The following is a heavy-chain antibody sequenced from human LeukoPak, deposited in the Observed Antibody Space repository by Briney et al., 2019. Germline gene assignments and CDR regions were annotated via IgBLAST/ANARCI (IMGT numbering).Heavy chain of an antibody. J-gene: IGHJ4*02. D-gene: IGHD3-16*02. CDR2: ISGSGGST. V-gene: IGHV3-23*01. Sequence: GGSLRLSCEAPGFTFNTYWMSWVRQAPGKGLEWVSAISGSGGSTYYADSVKGQFTISRDNSKNTLYLQMNSLRAEDTAVYYCARSRPYDYVWGSYRQYYFDYWGQGTLVTVSS. CDR1: GFTFNTYW. CDR3: ARSRPYDYVWGSYRQYYFDY.